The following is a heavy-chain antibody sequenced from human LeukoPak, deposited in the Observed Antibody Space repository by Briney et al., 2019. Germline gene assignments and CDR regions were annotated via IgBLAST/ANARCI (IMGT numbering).Heavy chain of an antibody. CDR3: AKDDYDILTGYPYYFDY. J-gene: IGHJ4*02. D-gene: IGHD3-9*01. CDR2: ISGSGGST. CDR1: GFTFSSYA. V-gene: IGHV3-23*01. Sequence: GGSLRLSCAASGFTFSSYAMSWVRQAPGKGLEWVSAISGSGGSTYYADSVKGRFTISRDNSKNTLYLQMNSLRAEDTAVYYCAKDDYDILTGYPYYFDYWGQGTLVTVSS.